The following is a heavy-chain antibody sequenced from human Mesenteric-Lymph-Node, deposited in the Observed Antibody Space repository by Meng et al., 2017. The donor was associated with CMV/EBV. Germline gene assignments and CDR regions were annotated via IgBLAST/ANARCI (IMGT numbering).Heavy chain of an antibody. D-gene: IGHD6-19*01. J-gene: IGHJ6*02. V-gene: IGHV1-69*10. CDR3: ARAWLGSSAYYYYYGMDV. Sequence: SVKVSCKASGYTFTSYDINWVRQATGQGLEWMGGIIPILGIANYAQKFQGRVTITADKSTSTAYMELSSLRSEDTAVYYCARAWLGSSAYYYYYGMDVWGQGTTVTVSS. CDR1: GYTFTSYD. CDR2: IIPILGIA.